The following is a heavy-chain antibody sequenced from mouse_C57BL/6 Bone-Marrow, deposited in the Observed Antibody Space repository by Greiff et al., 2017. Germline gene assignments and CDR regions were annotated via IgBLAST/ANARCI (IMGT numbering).Heavy chain of an antibody. D-gene: IGHD1-1*01. Sequence: EVMLVESGGGLVKPGGSLKLSCAASGFTFSSYAMSWVRQTPEKRLEWVATISDGGSYTYYPDNVKGRFTISRDNAKNNLYLQMSHLKSEDTAMYYCARGVTTVGGYYAMDDWGQGTSVTVSS. CDR2: ISDGGSYT. V-gene: IGHV5-4*03. CDR3: ARGVTTVGGYYAMDD. CDR1: GFTFSSYA. J-gene: IGHJ4*01.